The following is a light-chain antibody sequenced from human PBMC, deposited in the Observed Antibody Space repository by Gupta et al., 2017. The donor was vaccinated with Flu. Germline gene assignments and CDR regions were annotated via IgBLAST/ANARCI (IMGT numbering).Light chain of an antibody. J-gene: IGKJ4*01. Sequence: DIVMTQSPLSLPVTPGEPASISCRSSQSLLHSNGYNYLDWYLQKPGQSPQLLIYLGSNRASGVPDRFSDSGSGTDFTLKISRVEAEDVGVYYCRQALQTPITFGGGTKVEIK. CDR1: QSLLHSNGYNY. CDR3: RQALQTPIT. CDR2: LGS. V-gene: IGKV2-28*01.